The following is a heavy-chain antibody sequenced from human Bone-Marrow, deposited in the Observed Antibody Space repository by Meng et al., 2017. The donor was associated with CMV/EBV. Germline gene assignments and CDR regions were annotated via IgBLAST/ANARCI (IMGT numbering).Heavy chain of an antibody. CDR1: GFTFGDYA. CDR2: IRSKAYGGTT. Sequence: GGSLRLSCTASGFTFGDYAMSWVRQAPGKGLEWVGFIRSKAYGGTTEYAASVKGRFTISRDDSKSIAYLQMNSLKTEDTAVYYCARAGYVGDYADAFDIWGQGTMVTVSS. J-gene: IGHJ3*02. CDR3: ARAGYVGDYADAFDI. D-gene: IGHD4-17*01. V-gene: IGHV3-49*04.